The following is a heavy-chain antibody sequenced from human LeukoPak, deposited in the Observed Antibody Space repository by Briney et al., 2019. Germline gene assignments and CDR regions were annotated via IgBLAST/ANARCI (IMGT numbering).Heavy chain of an antibody. CDR3: ARERAYYDILTGYHKTLYYFDY. V-gene: IGHV3-11*04. D-gene: IGHD3-9*01. CDR2: ISSSGSTI. Sequence: GGSLRLSCAASGFTFSDYYMSWIRQAPGKGLEWVSYISSSGSTIYYADSVKGRFTISRDNSKNTLYLQMNSLRAEDTAVYYCARERAYYDILTGYHKTLYYFDYWGQGTLVTVSS. J-gene: IGHJ4*02. CDR1: GFTFSDYY.